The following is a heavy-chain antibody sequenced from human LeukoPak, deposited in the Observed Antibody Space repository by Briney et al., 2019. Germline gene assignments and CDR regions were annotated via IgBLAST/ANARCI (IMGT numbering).Heavy chain of an antibody. J-gene: IGHJ6*02. CDR3: ARESPGNWNAPGGMDV. D-gene: IGHD1-20*01. Sequence: GGSLRLSCVASGFTFSTYWMTWVRQAPGKGLEWVANIKQDGSEKYYVDSVKGRFTISRDNAKNSLYLQMNSLRAEDTAVYYCARESPGNWNAPGGMDVWGQGTTVTVSS. V-gene: IGHV3-7*03. CDR1: GFTFSTYW. CDR2: IKQDGSEK.